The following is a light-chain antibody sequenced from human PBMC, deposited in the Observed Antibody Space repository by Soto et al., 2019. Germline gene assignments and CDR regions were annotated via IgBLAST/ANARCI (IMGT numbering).Light chain of an antibody. Sequence: DIVLTQSPATLSLSPGERATLSCRASQNVYSYVAWYQQKIGQAPRLLIYDVSTRATSFPARFSGSGSGTDFTLTISSLQSEDFAVYYCQQYNNWPWTFGQGTKVDIK. J-gene: IGKJ1*01. CDR2: DVS. CDR1: QNVYSY. V-gene: IGKV3-15*01. CDR3: QQYNNWPWT.